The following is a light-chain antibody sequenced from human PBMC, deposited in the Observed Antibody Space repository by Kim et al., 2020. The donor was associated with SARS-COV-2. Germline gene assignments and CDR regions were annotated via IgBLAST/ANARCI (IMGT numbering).Light chain of an antibody. V-gene: IGKV1-9*01. Sequence: ASGERRVTITCRTRRSSSNYLAWYQQDPGKAPRLLIFGASTLQSGVPSRFSGSRSGTEFTLTISSLQPEDFAAYFCQQFSVYPRTFGQGTKVDIK. CDR1: RSSSNY. CDR2: GAS. CDR3: QQFSVYPRT. J-gene: IGKJ1*01.